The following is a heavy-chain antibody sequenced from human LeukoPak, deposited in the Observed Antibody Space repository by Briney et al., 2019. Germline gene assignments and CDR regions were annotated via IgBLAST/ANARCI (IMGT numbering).Heavy chain of an antibody. V-gene: IGHV1-2*04. CDR1: GYTFTGYY. CDR2: INHNSGGT. CDR3: ARAAGGGYDYFDY. D-gene: IGHD3-16*01. J-gene: IGHJ4*02. Sequence: GASVKVSCKASGYTFTGYYMHWVRQAPGQGLEWMGWINHNSGGTNYAQKFQGWVTMTRDTSISTAYMELSRLRSDDTAVYYCARAAGGGYDYFDYWGQGTLVTVSS.